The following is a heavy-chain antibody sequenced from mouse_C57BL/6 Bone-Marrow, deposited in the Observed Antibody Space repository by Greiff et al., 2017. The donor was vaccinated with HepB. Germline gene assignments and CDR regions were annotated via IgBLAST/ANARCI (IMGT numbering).Heavy chain of an antibody. D-gene: IGHD1-1*01. CDR2: INPGSGGT. V-gene: IGHV1-54*01. CDR3: ARWTTVVATYYFDY. Sequence: VQLQESGAELVRPGTSVKVSCKASGYAFTNYLIEWVKQRPGQGLEWIGVINPGSGGTNYNEKFKGKATLTADKSSSTAYMQLSSLTSEDSAVYFCARWTTVVATYYFDYWGQGTTLTVSS. J-gene: IGHJ2*01. CDR1: GYAFTNYL.